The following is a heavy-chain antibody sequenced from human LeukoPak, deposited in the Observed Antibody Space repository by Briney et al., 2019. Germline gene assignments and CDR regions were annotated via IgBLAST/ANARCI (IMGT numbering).Heavy chain of an antibody. J-gene: IGHJ4*02. D-gene: IGHD6-6*01. Sequence: ASVKVSCKASGYTFTSYGISWVRKAPGQGLEWMGWISAYNGNTNYAQKLQGRVTMTTDTSTSTAYMELRSLRSDDTAVYYCAGGSPFIAARPLYYWGQGTLVTVSS. V-gene: IGHV1-18*01. CDR3: AGGSPFIAARPLYY. CDR1: GYTFTSYG. CDR2: ISAYNGNT.